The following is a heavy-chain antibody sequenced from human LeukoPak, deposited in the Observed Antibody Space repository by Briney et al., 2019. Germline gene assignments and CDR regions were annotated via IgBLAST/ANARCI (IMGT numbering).Heavy chain of an antibody. CDR1: GFTVSSNY. D-gene: IGHD3-10*01. Sequence: GGSLRLSCAASGFTVSSNYMSWVRQAPGKGLEWVSVIYSGGSTYYADSVKGRFTISRDNSKNTLYLQMSSLRAEDTAVYYCSRHRGLLWSATWGQGTLVTVSS. CDR2: IYSGGST. CDR3: SRHRGLLWSAT. J-gene: IGHJ5*02. V-gene: IGHV3-53*01.